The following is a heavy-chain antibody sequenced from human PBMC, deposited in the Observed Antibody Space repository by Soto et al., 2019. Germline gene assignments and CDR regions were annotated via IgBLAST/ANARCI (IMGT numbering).Heavy chain of an antibody. J-gene: IGHJ4*02. CDR2: ISTNGGST. D-gene: IGHD3-22*01. CDR3: VKGEYYYDSSGYYPFDY. Sequence: EVQLVDSGGGLVQPGGSLRLSCSASGFTFSIYAMHWVRQAPGKGLEYVSSISTNGGSTDYADSVKGRFTISRDNSKNTVYLQMSSLRVEDTDVYYCVKGEYYYDSSGYYPFDYWGQGTLVTVSS. CDR1: GFTFSIYA. V-gene: IGHV3-64D*06.